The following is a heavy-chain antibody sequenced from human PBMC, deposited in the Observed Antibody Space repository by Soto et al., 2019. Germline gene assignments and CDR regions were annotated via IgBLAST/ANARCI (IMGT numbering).Heavy chain of an antibody. CDR1: GGSISSYY. CDR2: IYYSGST. CDR3: ARALILTGYYIHDAFDI. Sequence: QVQLQESGPGLVKPSETLSLTCTVSGGSISSYYWSWIRQPPGKGLEWIGYIYYSGSTNYNPSPKSRVTISVNTSKNQFSLKLSSVTAADTAVYYCARALILTGYYIHDAFDIWGQGTMVTVSS. D-gene: IGHD3-9*01. V-gene: IGHV4-59*01. J-gene: IGHJ3*02.